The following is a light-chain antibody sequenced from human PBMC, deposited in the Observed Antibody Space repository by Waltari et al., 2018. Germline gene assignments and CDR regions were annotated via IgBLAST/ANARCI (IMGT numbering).Light chain of an antibody. CDR2: GAS. Sequence: EIVMTQSPATLSVSPGEGATLSCRASQNINRNLAWYQQQPGQTPRLLIYGASTRAIGIPARFSGSGSGTEFTLTISSLQSEDFALYYCQQYNNWPPWTFGQGTKVEIK. CDR1: QNINRN. CDR3: QQYNNWPPWT. V-gene: IGKV3D-15*01. J-gene: IGKJ1*01.